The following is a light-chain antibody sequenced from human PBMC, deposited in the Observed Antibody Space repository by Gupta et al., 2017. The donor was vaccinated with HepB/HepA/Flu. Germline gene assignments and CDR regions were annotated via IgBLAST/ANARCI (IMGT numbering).Light chain of an antibody. V-gene: IGKV1-39*01. CDR2: AAS. J-gene: IGKJ2*01. Sequence: DIQMTQSPSSLSASVGDRVTITCRASQSISSYLNWYQQKPGKAPKLLIYAASSWQSGVPSRFSGSGCGKDFTLTISRRQPEDFATYYCQQNDGNPMYTFGQGTKLEIK. CDR1: QSISSY. CDR3: QQNDGNPMYT.